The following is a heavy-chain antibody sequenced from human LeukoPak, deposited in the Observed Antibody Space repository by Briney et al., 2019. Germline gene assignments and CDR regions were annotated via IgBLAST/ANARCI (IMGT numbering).Heavy chain of an antibody. CDR1: GFTVSGSY. CDR2: IYSGGNS. CDR3: ARVAFGGVIAGAFDI. Sequence: GGSLKLACTASGFTVSGSYMNWVRQAPGKGLEWVSVIYSGGNSYYADSVKGRFTFSRDNSNNTLYLQMNSLRAEDTAVYYCARVAFGGVIAGAFDIWGQGTMVTVSS. D-gene: IGHD3-16*02. V-gene: IGHV3-66*02. J-gene: IGHJ3*02.